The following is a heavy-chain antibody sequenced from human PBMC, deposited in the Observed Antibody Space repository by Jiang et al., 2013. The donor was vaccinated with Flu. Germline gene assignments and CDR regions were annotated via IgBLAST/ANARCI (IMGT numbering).Heavy chain of an antibody. V-gene: IGHV3-33*01. D-gene: IGHD4-17*01. CDR2: IWYGGSFE. J-gene: IGHJ4*02. CDR3: ARDSDNGDNCLDY. Sequence: VQLVESGGGVVQPGRSLRLSCTASGFTFTNYGMHWVRQAPGKGLEWVAVIWYGGSFEYYGDSVKGRFTISRDNSKSTLYLQMNSLRAEDTAVYYCARDSDNGDNCLDYWGQGTLVTVSS. CDR1: GFTFTNYG.